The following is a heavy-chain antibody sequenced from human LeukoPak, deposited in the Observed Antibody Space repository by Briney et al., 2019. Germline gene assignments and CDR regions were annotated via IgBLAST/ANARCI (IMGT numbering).Heavy chain of an antibody. J-gene: IGHJ4*02. D-gene: IGHD2-2*01. CDR1: GGSINGGNYY. Sequence: SETLSLTCTVSGGSINGGNYYWTWIRQPAGKGLEWIGRIYPSGSTSYNPSLTSRVTISVDTSKNQFSLKLSFVTAADTAVYYCARVSYQEGVDYWGQGTLVTVSS. CDR2: IYPSGST. V-gene: IGHV4-61*02. CDR3: ARVSYQEGVDY.